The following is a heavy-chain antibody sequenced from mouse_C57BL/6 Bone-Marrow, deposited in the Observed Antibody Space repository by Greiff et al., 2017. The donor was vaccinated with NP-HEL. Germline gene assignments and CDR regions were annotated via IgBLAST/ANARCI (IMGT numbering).Heavy chain of an antibody. CDR2: INPYNGGT. CDR3: ASALGRYFDV. Sequence: EVQVVESGPVLVKPGASVKMSCKASGYTFTDYYMNWVKQSHGKSLEWIGVINPYNGGTSYNQKFKGKATLTVDKSSSTAYMELNSLTSEDSAVYYCASALGRYFDVWGTGTTVTVSS. V-gene: IGHV1-19*01. D-gene: IGHD4-1*01. J-gene: IGHJ1*03. CDR1: GYTFTDYY.